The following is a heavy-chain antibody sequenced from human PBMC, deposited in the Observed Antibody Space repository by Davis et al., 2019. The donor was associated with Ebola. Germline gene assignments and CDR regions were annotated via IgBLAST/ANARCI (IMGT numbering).Heavy chain of an antibody. J-gene: IGHJ5*02. CDR2: IHYSGDT. D-gene: IGHD2-8*01. Sequence: PSETLSLTCTVSGGSISNYYWSWIRQPPGQGLEWIGYIHYSGDTNYNPSLISRVTISVDTSKNQFPLKLSSVTAADTAVYYCARDPGYCINGVCPNWFDPWGQGTLVTVSS. V-gene: IGHV4-59*08. CDR3: ARDPGYCINGVCPNWFDP. CDR1: GGSISNYY.